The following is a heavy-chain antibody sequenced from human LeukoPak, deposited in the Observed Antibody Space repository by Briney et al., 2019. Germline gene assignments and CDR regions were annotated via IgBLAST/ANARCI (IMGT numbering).Heavy chain of an antibody. Sequence: GGSLRLSCAASGFTVSSNYMSWVRQAPGKGLEWVSSIYSNTIYIYYSDSVKGRFTISRDNAKNSLYLQMNSLRVEDTAVYYCARDSSGWSRDYWGQGTLVTVSS. CDR2: IYSNTIYI. D-gene: IGHD6-19*01. V-gene: IGHV3-21*01. CDR1: GFTVSSNY. J-gene: IGHJ4*02. CDR3: ARDSSGWSRDY.